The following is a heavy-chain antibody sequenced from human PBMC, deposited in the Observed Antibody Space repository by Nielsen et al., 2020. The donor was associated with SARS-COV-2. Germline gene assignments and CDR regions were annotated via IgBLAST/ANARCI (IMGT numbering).Heavy chain of an antibody. CDR3: ARDRRFNDFSSGYTDQFYGMDV. D-gene: IGHD3-3*01. V-gene: IGHV3-30*04. Sequence: GESLKISCAASGFIFSSHAMHWVRQAPGKGLEWVATISFDGSDKYYADSVKGRFTISRDSSTVDLQMNSLRVEDTAVYYCARDRRFNDFSSGYTDQFYGMDVWGQGTTVTVSS. CDR1: GFIFSSHA. CDR2: ISFDGSDK. J-gene: IGHJ6*02.